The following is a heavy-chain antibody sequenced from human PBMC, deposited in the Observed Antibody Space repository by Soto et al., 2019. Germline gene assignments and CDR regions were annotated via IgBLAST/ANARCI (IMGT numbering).Heavy chain of an antibody. Sequence: QVQLVQSGAEVKKPGASVKVSCKASGYTFTSYGISWVRQAPGQGLEWMGWISAYNGNTNYAQKLQGRVTMTTDTSTNTAYMELRSLRSDDTAVYYCARDGYYDSSGYRSDFDYWGQGTLVTVSS. CDR2: ISAYNGNT. V-gene: IGHV1-18*01. D-gene: IGHD3-22*01. CDR3: ARDGYYDSSGYRSDFDY. CDR1: GYTFTSYG. J-gene: IGHJ4*02.